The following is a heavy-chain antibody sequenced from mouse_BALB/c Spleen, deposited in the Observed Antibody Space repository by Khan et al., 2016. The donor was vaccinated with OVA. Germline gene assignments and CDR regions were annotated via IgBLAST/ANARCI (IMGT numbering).Heavy chain of an antibody. CDR1: GYSITSGYA. Sequence: EVQLQESGPGLVKPSQSLSLTCTVTGYSITSGYAWNWIRQFPGNKLEWMGYISYSGVTSYPPSLKSRISIYRDTSKNQFFLQLNSVTTEDTATYYCARGNYYGYYFDYWGQGTTLTGSA. J-gene: IGHJ2*01. V-gene: IGHV3-2*02. CDR3: ARGNYYGYYFDY. CDR2: ISYSGVT. D-gene: IGHD1-1*01.